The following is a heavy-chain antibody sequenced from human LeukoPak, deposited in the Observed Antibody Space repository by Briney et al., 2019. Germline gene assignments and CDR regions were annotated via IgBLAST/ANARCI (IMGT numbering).Heavy chain of an antibody. CDR3: ARGRVSSSSWNSAYYYYFYMDV. J-gene: IGHJ6*03. D-gene: IGHD6-13*01. Sequence: SETLSLTCTVSRGSISSGNYYWSWIRQPAGKGLEWIGRFHTRGSTNYNPSLKSRVIISVDTSRNQFSLKLSSLTAADTAVYFCARGRVSSSSWNSAYYYYFYMDVWGKGTTVTVSS. CDR1: RGSISSGNYY. V-gene: IGHV4-61*02. CDR2: FHTRGST.